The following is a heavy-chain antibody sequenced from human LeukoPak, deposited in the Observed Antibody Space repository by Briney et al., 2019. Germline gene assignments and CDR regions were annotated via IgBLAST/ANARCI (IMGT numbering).Heavy chain of an antibody. Sequence: GESLKISCKGFGYSFTSYWIAWVRQMHGKGLEWMGLINPSNSDTKYSPSFQGQVTISADKSITTAYLQWSNLKASDTAMYYCARRYTIFGVITIDYWGQGTLVTVSS. CDR1: GYSFTSYW. D-gene: IGHD3-3*01. V-gene: IGHV5-51*01. CDR2: INPSNSDT. J-gene: IGHJ4*02. CDR3: ARRYTIFGVITIDY.